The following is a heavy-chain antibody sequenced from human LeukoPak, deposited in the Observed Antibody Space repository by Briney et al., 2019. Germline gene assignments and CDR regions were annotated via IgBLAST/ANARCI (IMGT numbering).Heavy chain of an antibody. CDR2: IYHSGST. CDR3: ARGKDYDYVWGSYRQIDYFDY. Sequence: SETLSLTCTVSGYSISSGYYWGWIRQPPGEGLEWIGSIYHSGSTYYNPSLKSRVTISIDTSKNQFSLKLSSVTAADTAVYYCARGKDYDYVWGSYRQIDYFDYWGQGTLVTVSS. J-gene: IGHJ4*02. D-gene: IGHD3-16*02. CDR1: GYSISSGYY. V-gene: IGHV4-38-2*02.